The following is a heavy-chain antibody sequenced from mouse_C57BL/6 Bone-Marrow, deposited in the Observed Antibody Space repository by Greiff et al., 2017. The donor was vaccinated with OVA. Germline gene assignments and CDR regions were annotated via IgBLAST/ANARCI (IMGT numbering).Heavy chain of an antibody. Sequence: EVMLVESGGGLVKPGGSLKLSCAASGFTFSDYGMHWVRQAPEKGLEWVAYISSGSSTIYYADTVKGRFTISRDNAKNTLFLQMTSLRSEDTSMYYGGRCDSTVVAPFAYWGQGTLVTVSA. D-gene: IGHD1-1*01. CDR3: GRCDSTVVAPFAY. CDR1: GFTFSDYG. J-gene: IGHJ3*01. CDR2: ISSGSSTI. V-gene: IGHV5-17*01.